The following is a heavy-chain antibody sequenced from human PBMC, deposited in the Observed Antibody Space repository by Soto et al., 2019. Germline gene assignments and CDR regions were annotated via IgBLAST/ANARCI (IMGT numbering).Heavy chain of an antibody. D-gene: IGHD1-1*01. J-gene: IGHJ5*02. Sequence: SETLSLTCTVSGASISGFYWSWIRKSAGKGLEWIGRIYATGTTDYNPSLKSRVMMSVDTSKKQFSQMLRSVTAADTAVYYCVRNGTKTLRDWFDPWGQGISVTVSS. CDR2: IYATGTT. CDR1: GASISGFY. V-gene: IGHV4-4*07. CDR3: VRNGTKTLRDWFDP.